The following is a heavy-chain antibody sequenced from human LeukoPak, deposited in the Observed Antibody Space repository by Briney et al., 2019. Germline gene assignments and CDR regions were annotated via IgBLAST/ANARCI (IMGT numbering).Heavy chain of an antibody. Sequence: GGSLRLSCAASGFTFSGYSMNWVRQAPGKGLEWVSSISSSSSYIYYADSVKGRFTISRDNAKNSLYLQMNSLRAEDTAVYYCAKYPGIAAAGTTSDFDYWGQGTLVTVSS. V-gene: IGHV3-21*01. CDR2: ISSSSSYI. J-gene: IGHJ4*02. CDR3: AKYPGIAAAGTTSDFDY. D-gene: IGHD6-13*01. CDR1: GFTFSGYS.